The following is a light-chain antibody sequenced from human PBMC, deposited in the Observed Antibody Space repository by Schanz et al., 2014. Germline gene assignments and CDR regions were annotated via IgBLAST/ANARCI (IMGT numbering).Light chain of an antibody. CDR1: QSISSW. J-gene: IGKJ1*01. CDR2: KAS. CDR3: QEYQTSLAT. Sequence: DIQMTQSPSTLSASVGDRVTITCRASQSISSWLAWYQQKPGKAPKLLIYKASSLESWVPSRFSGSGSGTEFTLTISSLQPDDFATYYCQEYQTSLATFGQGTKVEIK. V-gene: IGKV1-5*03.